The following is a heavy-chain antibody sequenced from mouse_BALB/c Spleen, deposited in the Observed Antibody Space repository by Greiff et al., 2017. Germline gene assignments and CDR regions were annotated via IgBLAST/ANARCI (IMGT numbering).Heavy chain of an antibody. CDR2: ISYSGST. Sequence: EVQRVESGPSLVKPSQTLSLTCSVTGDSITSGYWNWIRKFPGNKLEYMGYISYSGSTYYNPSLKSRISITRDTSKNQYYLQLNSVTAEDTATYYCARVWLRRGYFDVWGAGTTVTVSS. D-gene: IGHD2-2*01. CDR3: ARVWLRRGYFDV. V-gene: IGHV3-8*02. J-gene: IGHJ1*01. CDR1: GDSITSGY.